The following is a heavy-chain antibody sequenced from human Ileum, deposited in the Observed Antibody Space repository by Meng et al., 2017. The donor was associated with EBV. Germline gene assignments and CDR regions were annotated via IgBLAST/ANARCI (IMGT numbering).Heavy chain of an antibody. Sequence: QVQLQEAGPGLVKHSGTLSLTCAVSGDSVSGSDWWSWVRQPPGKGLEWIGEVYHDGATNYNPSLKSRVTISVDTSKNQFSLNLTSVTAADTAVYYCARGTGTTFAWGQGTLVTVSS. D-gene: IGHD1-1*01. V-gene: IGHV4-4*02. CDR2: VYHDGAT. J-gene: IGHJ5*02. CDR1: GDSVSGSDW. CDR3: ARGTGTTFA.